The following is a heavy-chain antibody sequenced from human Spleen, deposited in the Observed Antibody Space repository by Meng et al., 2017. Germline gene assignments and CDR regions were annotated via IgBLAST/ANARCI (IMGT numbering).Heavy chain of an antibody. V-gene: IGHV4-34*01. Sequence: QVQLQQWGAGLLKPSETLSLTCVVSGGSFSDYYWSWIRQPPGKGLEWIGEINHSGSTNYNPSLESRATISVDTSQNNLSLKLSSVTAADSAVYYCGGSSGYPIDYWGQGTLVTVSS. D-gene: IGHD3-22*01. CDR1: GGSFSDYY. CDR2: INHSGST. J-gene: IGHJ4*02. CDR3: GGSSGYPIDY.